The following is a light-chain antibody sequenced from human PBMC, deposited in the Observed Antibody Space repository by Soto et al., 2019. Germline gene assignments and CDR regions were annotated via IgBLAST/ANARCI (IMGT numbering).Light chain of an antibody. Sequence: QSVLTQPPSASGSPGQSVTISCTGTSSDVGGYNFVSWYQQYPGKAPKLVIYEVSKRPSGVPDRFSGSKSGNTASLTVSGLQAEDEADYYCSSYAVNSILGVLGGGTKLTVL. V-gene: IGLV2-8*01. CDR3: SSYAVNSILGV. J-gene: IGLJ2*01. CDR1: SSDVGGYNF. CDR2: EVS.